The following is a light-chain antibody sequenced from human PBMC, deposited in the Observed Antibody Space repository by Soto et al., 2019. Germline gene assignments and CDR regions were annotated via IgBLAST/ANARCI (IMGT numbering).Light chain of an antibody. J-gene: IGKJ5*01. Sequence: DIQMTQSPSTLSASVGDRVTITCRASQSISRWLAWHQQKPGKAPKLLIYDASSLESGVPSRFSGSGSGTEFTLTISSLQPDDLATYYCQQYNYFPTFVQGTRLEIK. CDR2: DAS. CDR1: QSISRW. V-gene: IGKV1-5*01. CDR3: QQYNYFPT.